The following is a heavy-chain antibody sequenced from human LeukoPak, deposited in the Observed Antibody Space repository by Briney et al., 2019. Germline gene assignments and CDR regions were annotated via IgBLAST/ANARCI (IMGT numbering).Heavy chain of an antibody. V-gene: IGHV3-23*01. CDR1: GFTFSSYA. CDR2: ISGSGGST. CDR3: AKTSGYDSYYYYGMDV. J-gene: IGHJ6*02. Sequence: GGSLRLSCAASGFTFSSYAMSWVRQAPGKGLEWVSAISGSGGSTYYADSVKGRFTISRDNSKNTLYLQMNSLRAEDTAVYYCAKTSGYDSYYYYGMDVWGQGTTVTVSS. D-gene: IGHD5-12*01.